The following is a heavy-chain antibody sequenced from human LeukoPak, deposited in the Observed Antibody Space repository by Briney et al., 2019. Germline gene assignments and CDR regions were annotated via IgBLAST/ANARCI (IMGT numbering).Heavy chain of an antibody. Sequence: GGSLRLSCAASGFTFSSYSMNWVRQAPGKGLEWVSSISSSSSYIYYADSVKGRFTISRDNAKNSLYLQMNSLRAEDTAVYYCARLKYSSGWYSPYYYYGMDVWGQGTTVTVSS. J-gene: IGHJ6*02. CDR3: ARLKYSSGWYSPYYYYGMDV. CDR2: ISSSSSYI. CDR1: GFTFSSYS. V-gene: IGHV3-21*01. D-gene: IGHD6-19*01.